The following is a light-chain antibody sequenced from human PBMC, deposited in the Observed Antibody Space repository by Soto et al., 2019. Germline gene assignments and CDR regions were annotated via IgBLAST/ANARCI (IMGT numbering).Light chain of an antibody. J-gene: IGKJ5*01. Sequence: EIVMTQSPATLAGSPGETVTLSCRASQSLGGNLAWYQQKPGQAPRLLIFRASTRATGIPARFSGSGSGTEFTLTISSLQSEDFAVYYCHQYDNWPKTFGQGTRLEIK. CDR1: QSLGGN. CDR3: HQYDNWPKT. CDR2: RAS. V-gene: IGKV3-15*01.